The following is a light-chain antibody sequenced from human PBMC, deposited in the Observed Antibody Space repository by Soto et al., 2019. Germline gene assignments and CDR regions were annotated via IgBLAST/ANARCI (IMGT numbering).Light chain of an antibody. CDR3: QQYDNRLT. CDR1: QDIRSY. V-gene: IGKV1-33*01. CDR2: DAS. J-gene: IGKJ4*01. Sequence: DLQMTQSPSSLSASVGDRVTITCQASQDIRSYLNWYQQKPGKAPKLLIYDASNLEVGVPSRFSASGSGTDFTFTISSLQPEDSATYYCQQYDNRLTFGGGTKVEIK.